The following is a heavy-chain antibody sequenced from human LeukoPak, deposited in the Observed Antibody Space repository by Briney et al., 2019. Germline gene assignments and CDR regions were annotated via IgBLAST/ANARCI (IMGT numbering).Heavy chain of an antibody. V-gene: IGHV4-4*02. J-gene: IGHJ4*02. D-gene: IGHD4-17*01. Sequence: SETLSLTCAVSGGSISSSNWWSWVRQPPGKGLEWIGYIYYSGSTNYNPSLKSRVTISVDTSKNQFSLKLSSVTAADTAVYYCAGHRGYGDYDYWGQGTLVTVSS. CDR2: IYYSGST. CDR3: AGHRGYGDYDY. CDR1: GGSISSSNW.